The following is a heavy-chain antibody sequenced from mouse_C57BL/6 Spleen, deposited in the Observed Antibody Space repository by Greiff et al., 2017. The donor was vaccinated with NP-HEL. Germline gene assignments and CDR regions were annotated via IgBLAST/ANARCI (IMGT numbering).Heavy chain of an antibody. CDR3: ARGTDYYGSSYSYWYFDV. D-gene: IGHD1-1*01. J-gene: IGHJ1*03. CDR2: ILPGSGST. V-gene: IGHV1-9*01. Sequence: VQRVESGAELMKPGASVKLSCKATGYTFTGYWIEWVKQRPGHGLEWIGEILPGSGSTNYNEKFKGKATFTADTSSNTAYMQLSSLTTEDSAIYYCARGTDYYGSSYSYWYFDVWGTGTTVTVSS. CDR1: GYTFTGYW.